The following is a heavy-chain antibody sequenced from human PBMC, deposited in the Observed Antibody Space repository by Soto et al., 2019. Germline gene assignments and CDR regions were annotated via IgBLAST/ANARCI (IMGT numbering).Heavy chain of an antibody. J-gene: IGHJ6*02. Sequence: GESLKISCKGSGYSFTSYWIGWVRQMPGKGLEWMGIIYPGDSDTRYSPSFQGQVTISADKSISTAYLQWSSLKASDTAMYYCARLGDCSGGSCYSLSYYGMDVWGQGTTVTVSS. V-gene: IGHV5-51*01. CDR1: GYSFTSYW. CDR3: ARLGDCSGGSCYSLSYYGMDV. D-gene: IGHD2-15*01. CDR2: IYPGDSDT.